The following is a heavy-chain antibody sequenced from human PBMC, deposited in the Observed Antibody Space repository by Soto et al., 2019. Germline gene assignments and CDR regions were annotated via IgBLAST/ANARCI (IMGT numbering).Heavy chain of an antibody. Sequence: EVQLVESGGGLVQPGRSLRLSCAASGFTFDDYAMHWVRQAPGKGLEWVSGISWNSGSIGSAESVKGRFTSSRDNAKNSLYLQMNSLRAEDTALYYCAKDSVPYSSSGTNWFDPWGQGTLVTVSS. CDR1: GFTFDDYA. J-gene: IGHJ5*02. D-gene: IGHD6-13*01. V-gene: IGHV3-9*01. CDR2: ISWNSGSI. CDR3: AKDSVPYSSSGTNWFDP.